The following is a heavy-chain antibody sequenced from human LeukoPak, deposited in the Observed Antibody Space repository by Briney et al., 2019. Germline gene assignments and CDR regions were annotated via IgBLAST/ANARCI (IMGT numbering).Heavy chain of an antibody. Sequence: GGSLRLSCAASGXTFNTYEVNWVRQAPGKGLEWVSYISVSGNTIYYADSVKGRFTISRDNAKNSLYLQMNSLRAEDTAVYYCARSYDYADGYFDYWGQGTLVTVSS. CDR2: ISVSGNTI. J-gene: IGHJ4*02. V-gene: IGHV3-48*03. CDR3: ARSYDYADGYFDY. CDR1: GXTFNTYE. D-gene: IGHD4-17*01.